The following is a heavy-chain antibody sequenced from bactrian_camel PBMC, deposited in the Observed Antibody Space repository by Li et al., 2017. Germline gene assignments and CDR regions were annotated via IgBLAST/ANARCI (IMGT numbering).Heavy chain of an antibody. CDR3: AARLMPWWQGGCPLEVDAFHY. CDR1: GYTYSTYC. J-gene: IGHJ4*01. Sequence: VQLVESGGGSVQAGGSLRLSCAASGYTYSTYCMGWFRQAPGKEREGVAAIYTGAGNVFSADSVKGRFTISQDNAKKTVHLQMNSLKPEDTAMYYCAARLMPWWQGGCPLEVDAFHYWGQGTQVTVS. CDR2: IYTGAGNV. D-gene: IGHD7*01. V-gene: IGHV3S40*01.